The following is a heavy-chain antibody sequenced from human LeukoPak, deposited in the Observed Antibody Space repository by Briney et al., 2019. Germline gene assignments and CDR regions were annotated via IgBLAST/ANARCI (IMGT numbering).Heavy chain of an antibody. CDR1: GFTFSNYW. CDR2: IKQDGSVE. CDR3: ARWAGVTDY. D-gene: IGHD5-18*01. Sequence: GGSLRLSCAASGFTFSNYWMSWVRQAPGEGPEWVANIKQDGSVEHYLDSVKGRFTISRDNAKNSLILQMNSLRAEDTAVYYCARWAGVTDYWGQGTLVTVSS. J-gene: IGHJ4*02. V-gene: IGHV3-7*01.